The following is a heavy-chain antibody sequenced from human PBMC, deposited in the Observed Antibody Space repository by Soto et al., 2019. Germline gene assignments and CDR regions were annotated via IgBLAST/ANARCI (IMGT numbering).Heavy chain of an antibody. CDR2: IWYDGSNK. V-gene: IGHV3-33*01. D-gene: IGHD3-16*02. CDR1: GFTFSSYG. CDR3: ATQLTDMITFGGVIVTTSRYHFDY. J-gene: IGHJ4*02. Sequence: QVQLVESGGGVVQPGRSLRLSCAASGFTFSSYGMHWVRQAPGKGLEWVAVIWYDGSNKYYADSVKGRFTISRDNSKNTLYLQMNSLRAEDTAVYYCATQLTDMITFGGVIVTTSRYHFDYWGQGTLVTVSS.